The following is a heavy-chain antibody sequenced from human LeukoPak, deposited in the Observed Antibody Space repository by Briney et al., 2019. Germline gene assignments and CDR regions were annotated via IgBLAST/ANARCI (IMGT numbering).Heavy chain of an antibody. D-gene: IGHD3-22*01. CDR2: IYYTGSS. J-gene: IGHJ5*02. CDR3: ARLDRSGYEMGGTWFDP. CDR1: GASIRSSY. Sequence: TSETLSLTCTVSGASIRSSYWSWLRQPPGKGLEWIGYIYYTGSSNYYPSLKSRVTVSVDTSKNQFSLKLSSMTAADTAVYYCARLDRSGYEMGGTWFDPWGQGTLVTVSS. V-gene: IGHV4-59*08.